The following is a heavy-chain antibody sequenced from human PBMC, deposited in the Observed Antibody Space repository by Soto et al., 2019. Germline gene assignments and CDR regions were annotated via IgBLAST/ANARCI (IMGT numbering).Heavy chain of an antibody. CDR1: GASMNTYY. CDR2: FYYSGLT. J-gene: IGHJ6*03. CDR3: ARGNTHGYFYMDV. D-gene: IGHD3-22*01. V-gene: IGHV4-59*12. Sequence: QVQLQESGPGLVKPSETLSLTCAVSGASMNTYYWSWIRQPPGQGLEWIGYFYYSGLTNYNPSLKSRVTTSLDTSKNQFSLKLSSVTAADTVVYFCARGNTHGYFYMDVWGRGTTVTVSS.